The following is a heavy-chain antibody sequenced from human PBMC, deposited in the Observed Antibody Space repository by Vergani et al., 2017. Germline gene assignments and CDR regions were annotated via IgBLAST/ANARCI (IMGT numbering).Heavy chain of an antibody. CDR1: GGSINSYNYY. CDR2: IHTSGST. J-gene: IGHJ4*02. D-gene: IGHD2-15*01. Sequence: QVQLQESGPGLVKPSQTLSLTCTVSGGSINSYNYYWSWMRQPAGKGLEWIGRIHTSGSTNYNPSLKSRDTMSDDTSKNLFSLNVTSVTAADTAVYFCTSGSCTGGSCYKPVFDYWGQGILVTVSS. V-gene: IGHV4-61*02. CDR3: TSGSCTGGSCYKPVFDY.